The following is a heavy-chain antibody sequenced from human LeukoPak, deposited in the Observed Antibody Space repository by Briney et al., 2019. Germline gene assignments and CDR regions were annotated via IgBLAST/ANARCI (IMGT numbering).Heavy chain of an antibody. CDR2: ISAYNGNT. V-gene: IGHV1-18*01. CDR3: ARDPLRSTWSTYYNALDV. J-gene: IGHJ6*02. D-gene: IGHD6-13*01. CDR1: GYSFTSYP. Sequence: ASMKVSCKASGYSFTSYPINWVRQAPGQGLEWMGWISAYNGNTDYAQKLQGRVTMTTDTSTSTAYMELRSLTSDDTAVYYCARDPLRSTWSTYYNALDVWGQGTTVTVSS.